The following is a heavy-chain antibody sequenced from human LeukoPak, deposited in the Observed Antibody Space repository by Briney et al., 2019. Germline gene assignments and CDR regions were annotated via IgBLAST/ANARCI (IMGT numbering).Heavy chain of an antibody. CDR1: GGSISSGGYS. D-gene: IGHD4-17*01. CDR3: ARGALDYEFGY. J-gene: IGHJ4*02. V-gene: IGHV4-30-2*01. CDR2: IYHSGST. Sequence: PSQTLSLTCAVSGGSISSGGYSWSWIRQPPGKGLEWIGYIYHSGSTYYNPSLKSRVTISVDRSKNQFSLKLSSVTAADTAVYYCARGALDYEFGYWGQGTLVTVSS.